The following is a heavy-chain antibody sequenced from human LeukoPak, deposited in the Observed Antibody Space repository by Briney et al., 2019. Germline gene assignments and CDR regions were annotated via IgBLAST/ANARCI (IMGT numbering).Heavy chain of an antibody. J-gene: IGHJ4*02. D-gene: IGHD3-3*01. CDR2: MNPNSGNT. CDR1: GYTFTSYD. V-gene: IGHV1-8*03. CDR3: ARGLRFLEWANDY. Sequence: AAVKVSCKASGYTFTSYDINWVRQATGQGREWMGWMNPNSGNTGYAQKFQGRVTITRNTSISTAYMELSSLRSEDTAVYYCARGLRFLEWANDYWGQGTLVTVSS.